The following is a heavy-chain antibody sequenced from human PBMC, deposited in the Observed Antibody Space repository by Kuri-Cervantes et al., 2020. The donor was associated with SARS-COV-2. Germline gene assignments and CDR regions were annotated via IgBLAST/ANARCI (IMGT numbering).Heavy chain of an antibody. D-gene: IGHD6-6*01. CDR1: GGSISSYY. V-gene: IGHV4-59*01. J-gene: IGHJ4*02. CDR2: IYYSGST. Sequence: GSLRLSCTVSGGSISSYYWSWIRQPPGKGLEWIGYIYYSGSTNYNPSLKSRVTISVDTSKNQFSLKLSSVTAADTAVYYCARHIIAARPLVDYWGQGTLVTVSS. CDR3: ARHIIAARPLVDY.